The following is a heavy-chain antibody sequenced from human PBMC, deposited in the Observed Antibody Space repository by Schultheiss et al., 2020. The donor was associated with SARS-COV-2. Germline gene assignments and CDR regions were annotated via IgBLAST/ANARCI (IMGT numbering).Heavy chain of an antibody. CDR1: GGSFSGYY. Sequence: SETLSLTCAVSGGSFSGYYWNWIRQPPGKGLEWIGYIYYSGSTNYNPSLKSRVTISVDTSKNQFSLKLSSVTAADTAVYYCARDTRAYCSGGSCNWFDPWGQGTLVTFSS. CDR2: IYYSGST. D-gene: IGHD2-15*01. V-gene: IGHV4-59*01. CDR3: ARDTRAYCSGGSCNWFDP. J-gene: IGHJ5*02.